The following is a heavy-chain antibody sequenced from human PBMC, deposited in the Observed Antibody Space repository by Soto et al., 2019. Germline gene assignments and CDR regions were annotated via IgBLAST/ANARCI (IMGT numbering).Heavy chain of an antibody. D-gene: IGHD1-26*01. Sequence: GGSLRLSCAASGFSFSSYWMSWVRQAPGRGLEWVANIKQDGSEKYYVDSVKGRFTIFRDNVKSSLYLQMNSLRAEDTAVYYCARDRWAGATGGDYWGQGTLVTVSS. CDR1: GFSFSSYW. CDR3: ARDRWAGATGGDY. CDR2: IKQDGSEK. V-gene: IGHV3-7*03. J-gene: IGHJ4*02.